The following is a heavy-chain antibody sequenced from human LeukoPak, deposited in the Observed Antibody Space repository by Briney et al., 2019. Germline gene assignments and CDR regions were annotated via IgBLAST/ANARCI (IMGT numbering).Heavy chain of an antibody. D-gene: IGHD6-13*01. V-gene: IGHV4-39*07. Sequence: SDTLSLTCTVSGASISSSSSYWGWIRQPPGKGLEWLGNIYSRGNTYYKPSLKSRVTMSVDTSKNQFSLKLSSVTAADTAVYYCARVSSSWYQDWYFDLWGRGTLVTVSS. CDR1: GASISSSSSY. CDR2: IYSRGNT. J-gene: IGHJ2*01. CDR3: ARVSSSWYQDWYFDL.